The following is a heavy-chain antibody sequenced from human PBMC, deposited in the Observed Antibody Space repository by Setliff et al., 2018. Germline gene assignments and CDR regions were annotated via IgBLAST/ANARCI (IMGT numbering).Heavy chain of an antibody. Sequence: PGESLKISCAASGFTFSTYGMHWVRQAPGKGLEWVAYIWYDGSNENYADSVKGRFTISRDNSKNTLYLQMNSLRAEDTAVYYCVTSTVIIYYFDFWGQGTPVTVSS. CDR3: VTSTVIIYYFDF. D-gene: IGHD3-10*01. V-gene: IGHV3-30*02. CDR2: IWYDGSNE. CDR1: GFTFSTYG. J-gene: IGHJ4*02.